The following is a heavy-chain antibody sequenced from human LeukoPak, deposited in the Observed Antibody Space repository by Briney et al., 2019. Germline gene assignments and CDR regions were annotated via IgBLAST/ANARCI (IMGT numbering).Heavy chain of an antibody. V-gene: IGHV4-39*07. J-gene: IGHJ4*02. CDR3: ARDVITGTTGPSRYFDY. D-gene: IGHD1-20*01. CDR2: IYYSGST. Sequence: SETLSLTCTVSGGSISSSSYYWGWIRQPPGKGLEWIGSIYYSGSTYYNPSLKSRVTISVDKSKNQFSLKLSSVTAADTAVYYCARDVITGTTGPSRYFDYWGQGPLVTVSS. CDR1: GGSISSSSYY.